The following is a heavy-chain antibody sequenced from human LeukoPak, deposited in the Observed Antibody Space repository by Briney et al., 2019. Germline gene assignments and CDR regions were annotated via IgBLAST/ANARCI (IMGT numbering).Heavy chain of an antibody. J-gene: IGHJ4*02. CDR1: GGSFSGYC. Sequence: PSETLSLTCVVYGGSFSGYCWSWIRQPPGKGLEWIGEIDQSGTTNYNPSLKSRVSISVDTSKKQFSLTLTSMTAADTAVYYCARVPHYYFGYGYFDSWGQGTLVTVSS. D-gene: IGHD3-10*01. CDR2: IDQSGTT. V-gene: IGHV4-34*01. CDR3: ARVPHYYFGYGYFDS.